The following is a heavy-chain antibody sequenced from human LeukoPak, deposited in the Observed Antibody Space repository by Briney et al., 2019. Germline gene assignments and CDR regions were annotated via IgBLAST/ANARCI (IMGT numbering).Heavy chain of an antibody. Sequence: SETLSLTCAVSGYSIRSGYYWGWIRQPPGKGLEWIGSIYHSGSTYYNPSLKSRVTISVDTSKNQFSLKVNSLTAADTAVYYCARGATISETGYFDYWGQGTLVTVSS. CDR3: ARGATISETGYFDY. CDR2: IYHSGST. V-gene: IGHV4-38-2*01. J-gene: IGHJ4*03. D-gene: IGHD1-1*01. CDR1: GYSIRSGYY.